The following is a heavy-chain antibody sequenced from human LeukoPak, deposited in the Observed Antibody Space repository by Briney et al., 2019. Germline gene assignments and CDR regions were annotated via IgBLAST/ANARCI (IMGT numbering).Heavy chain of an antibody. V-gene: IGHV4-39*01. CDR3: ARRYSSGWYGWAFDI. J-gene: IGHJ3*02. CDR1: GGSISSSSYY. Sequence: PSETLSLTCTVSGGSISSSSYYWGWLRQPPGTGLEWIGSIYYSGSTYYNPSLKSRVTISVDTSKNQFSLKLSSVTAADTAVYYCARRYSSGWYGWAFDIWGQGTMVTVSS. CDR2: IYYSGST. D-gene: IGHD6-19*01.